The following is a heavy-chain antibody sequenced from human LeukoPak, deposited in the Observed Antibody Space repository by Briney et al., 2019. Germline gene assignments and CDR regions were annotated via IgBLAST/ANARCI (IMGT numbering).Heavy chain of an antibody. V-gene: IGHV3-49*03. CDR2: IRSKAYGGTT. CDR3: TRRLIVVVPAAAPDAFDI. Sequence: GGSLRLSCTASGFTLGDYAMSWFRQAPGKGLEWVGFIRSKAYGGTTEYAASVKGRFTISRDDSKSIAYLQMNSLKTEDTAVYYCTRRLIVVVPAAAPDAFDIWGQGTMVTVSS. D-gene: IGHD2-2*01. CDR1: GFTLGDYA. J-gene: IGHJ3*02.